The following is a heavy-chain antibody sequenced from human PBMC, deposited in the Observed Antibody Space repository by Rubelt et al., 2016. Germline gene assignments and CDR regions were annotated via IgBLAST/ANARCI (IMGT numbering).Heavy chain of an antibody. CDR3: AKGGNVVVTARLYYFDY. Sequence: QVQLVESGGGVIQPGGSLRLSCAASGFTFSSYGMPWVRQAPGKGLEWVAFIRYDGSNKYYADSVKGRFTISRDNSKTTLYLQMNSLRAEDTAVYYCAKGGNVVVTARLYYFDYWGQGTLVTVSS. D-gene: IGHD2-21*02. CDR1: GFTFSSYG. CDR2: IRYDGSNK. J-gene: IGHJ4*02. V-gene: IGHV3-30*02.